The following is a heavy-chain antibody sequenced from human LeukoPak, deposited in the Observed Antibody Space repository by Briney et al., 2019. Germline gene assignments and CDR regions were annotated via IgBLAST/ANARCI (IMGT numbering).Heavy chain of an antibody. J-gene: IGHJ4*02. D-gene: IGHD6-19*01. CDR3: AKGGVGMAVATPFDY. CDR2: ISSSSSYI. V-gene: IGHV3-21*04. CDR1: GFTFSSYS. Sequence: GSLRLSCAASGFTFSSYSMNWVRQAPGKGLEWVSSISSSSSYIYYADSVKGRFTVSRDNSKNTLYLQMNSLTVEDTAMYYCAKGGVGMAVATPFDYWGQGTLVTVSS.